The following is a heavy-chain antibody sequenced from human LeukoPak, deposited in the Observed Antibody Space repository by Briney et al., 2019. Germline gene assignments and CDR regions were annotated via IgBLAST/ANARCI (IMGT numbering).Heavy chain of an antibody. CDR1: RFTFSSYS. D-gene: IGHD1-1*01. V-gene: IGHV3-21*01. CDR2: MGSSSSYK. Sequence: GGSLRPSCAVSRFTFSSYSMNWGRQAPGTGLEWVSSMGSSSSYKYYAASVKGRFTISRDNAKNSLYLQMNSLRAEDTAVYYCVRDHSPQLNRRRFYYGMDVWGQGTTVSVSS. J-gene: IGHJ6*02. CDR3: VRDHSPQLNRRRFYYGMDV.